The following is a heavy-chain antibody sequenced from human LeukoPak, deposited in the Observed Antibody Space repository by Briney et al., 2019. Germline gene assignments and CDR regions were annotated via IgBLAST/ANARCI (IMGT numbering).Heavy chain of an antibody. CDR3: ARQTGSGLFILP. D-gene: IGHD3/OR15-3a*01. V-gene: IGHV4-30-2*03. CDR2: IHYRGGT. Sequence: SQTLSLTCTVSGGSISSGVYSWSWIRQPPGKGLEWIGYIHYRGGTYYNPSLKSQVSISIDTSKNQFSLRLTSVTAADTAVYFCARQTGSGLFILPGGQGTLVTVSS. CDR1: GGSISSGVYS. J-gene: IGHJ4*02.